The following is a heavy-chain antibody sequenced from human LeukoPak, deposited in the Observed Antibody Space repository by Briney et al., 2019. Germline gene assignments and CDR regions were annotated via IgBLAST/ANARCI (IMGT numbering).Heavy chain of an antibody. CDR2: ISSSGSTI. V-gene: IGHV3-48*03. D-gene: IGHD3-10*01. CDR3: ARYSYGSGIY. Sequence: SGGSLRLSCAASGFTFSSYAMSWVRQAPGKGLEWVSYISSSGSTIYYADSVKGRFTISRDNAKNSLYLQMNSLRAEDAAVYYCARYSYGSGIYWGQGTLVTVSS. CDR1: GFTFSSYA. J-gene: IGHJ4*02.